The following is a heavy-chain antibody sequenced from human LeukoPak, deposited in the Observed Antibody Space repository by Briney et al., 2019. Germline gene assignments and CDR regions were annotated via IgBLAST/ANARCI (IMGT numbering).Heavy chain of an antibody. Sequence: SETLSLTCTVSGGSISSYYWSWIRQPPGKGLEWIGYFYYSGSTNYNPSLKSRVTISVDTSKNQFSLKLSSVTAADTAVYYCARWDYYDSSGYRHWGQGTLVTVSS. D-gene: IGHD3-22*01. V-gene: IGHV4-59*12. CDR3: ARWDYYDSSGYRH. J-gene: IGHJ4*02. CDR2: FYYSGST. CDR1: GGSISSYY.